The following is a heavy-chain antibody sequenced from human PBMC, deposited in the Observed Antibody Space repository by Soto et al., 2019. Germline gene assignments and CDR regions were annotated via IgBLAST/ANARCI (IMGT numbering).Heavy chain of an antibody. CDR2: ISYSGST. D-gene: IGHD1-7*01. V-gene: IGHV4-30-4*01. CDR1: GGSISSGNYY. CDR3: ATMGTPATGLYYFDY. Sequence: PSETLSLTCTVSGGSISSGNYYWSWIRQPPGKGLEWIGFISYSGSTYYSASLKSRFTISVDTSKNQFSLNLSFVTAAYTAVYYCATMGTPATGLYYFDYWGQGTLVTVSS. J-gene: IGHJ4*02.